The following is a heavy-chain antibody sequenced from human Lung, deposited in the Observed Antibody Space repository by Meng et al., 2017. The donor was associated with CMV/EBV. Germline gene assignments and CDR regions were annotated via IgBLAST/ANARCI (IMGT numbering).Heavy chain of an antibody. CDR1: GGPFSGFY. CDR2: IDHTGST. Sequence: SQXXSLIXAVYGGPFSGFYWSWIRQPPGKGLEWIGEIDHTGSTNYHPSLKSRVTISVDTSKNQFFLKLTSVTAADTALYYCARGLGRLEYYDFWSGYGVRNWVDPWXQEXLVTVSS. J-gene: IGHJ5*02. V-gene: IGHV4-34*01. CDR3: ARGLGRLEYYDFWSGYGVRNWVDP. D-gene: IGHD3-3*01.